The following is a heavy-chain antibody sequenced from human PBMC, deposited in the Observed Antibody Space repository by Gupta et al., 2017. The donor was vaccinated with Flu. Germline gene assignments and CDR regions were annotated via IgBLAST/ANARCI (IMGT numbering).Heavy chain of an antibody. J-gene: IGHJ3*02. Sequence: AASGFTVSSNYLTGVRQAPGKGLEWVSFIYSGGSTYYADSVKGRFTVSRDNSKNTLYLQMNSLRAEDTAVYYCARESDYVSYAFDIWGQGTMVTVSS. CDR1: GFTVSSNY. V-gene: IGHV3-53*01. D-gene: IGHD4-17*01. CDR2: IYSGGST. CDR3: ARESDYVSYAFDI.